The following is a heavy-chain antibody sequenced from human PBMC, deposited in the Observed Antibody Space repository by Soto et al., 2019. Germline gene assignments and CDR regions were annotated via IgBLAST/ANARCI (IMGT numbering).Heavy chain of an antibody. D-gene: IGHD6-13*01. CDR3: ARGLGIAANWFDP. CDR1: GFTFSSYG. V-gene: IGHV3-33*01. J-gene: IGHJ5*02. CDR2: IWYDGSNK. Sequence: QVQLVESGGGVVQPGRSLRLSCAASGFTFSSYGTHWVRQAPGKGLEWVAVIWYDGSNKYYADSVKGRFTISRDNSKNTLYLQMNSLRAEDTAVYYCARGLGIAANWFDPWGQGTLVTVSS.